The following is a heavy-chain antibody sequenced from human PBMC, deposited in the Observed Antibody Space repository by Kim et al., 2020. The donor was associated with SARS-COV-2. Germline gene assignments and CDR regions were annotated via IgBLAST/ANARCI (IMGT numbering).Heavy chain of an antibody. CDR2: IRSKAYGGTT. V-gene: IGHV3-49*04. Sequence: GGSLRLSCTASGFTFGDYAMSWVRQAPGKGLEWVGFIRSKAYGGTTEYAASVKGRFTISRDDSKSIAYLQMNSLKTEDTAVYYCTRDRRGYYYYGMDVWGQGTTVTVSS. J-gene: IGHJ6*02. CDR1: GFTFGDYA. CDR3: TRDRRGYYYYGMDV.